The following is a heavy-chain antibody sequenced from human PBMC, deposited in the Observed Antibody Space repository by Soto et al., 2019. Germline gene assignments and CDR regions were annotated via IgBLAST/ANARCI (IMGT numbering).Heavy chain of an antibody. CDR2: IYPGDSDT. CDR3: ASVWRGYSRYYYGMDV. D-gene: IGHD3-22*01. V-gene: IGHV5-51*01. CDR1: GYSFTSYW. J-gene: IGHJ6*02. Sequence: GESLKISCKGSGYSFTSYWIGWVRQMPGKGLEWMGIIYPGDSDTRYSPSFQGQVTISADKSISTAYLQWSSLKASDTAMYYCASVWRGYSRYYYGMDVWGQGTTVTVSS.